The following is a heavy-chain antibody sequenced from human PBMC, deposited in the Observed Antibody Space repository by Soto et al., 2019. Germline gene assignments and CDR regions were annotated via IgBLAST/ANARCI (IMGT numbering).Heavy chain of an antibody. CDR3: ARVLGPYVNAFDI. CDR1: GFTFSSYG. D-gene: IGHD3-16*01. Sequence: GGSLRLSCAASGFTFSSYGMRWVRQAPGKGLEWVAVIWYDGSNKYYADSVKGRFTISRDNSKNTLYLQMNSLRAEDTAVYYCARVLGPYVNAFDIWGQGTMVTVSS. V-gene: IGHV3-33*01. CDR2: IWYDGSNK. J-gene: IGHJ3*02.